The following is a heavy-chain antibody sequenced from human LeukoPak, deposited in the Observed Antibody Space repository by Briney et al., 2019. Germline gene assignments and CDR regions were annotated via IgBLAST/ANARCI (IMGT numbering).Heavy chain of an antibody. J-gene: IGHJ4*02. CDR1: GFTFSRYW. Sequence: GGSLRLSCAASGFTFSRYWMSWVRQAPGKGLVWVSRINSDGSSTSYADSVKGRFTISRDNAKNTLYLQMNSLRAEDTAVYYCARFRYSSGWYFDYWGQGTLVTVSS. D-gene: IGHD6-19*01. CDR3: ARFRYSSGWYFDY. CDR2: INSDGSST. V-gene: IGHV3-74*01.